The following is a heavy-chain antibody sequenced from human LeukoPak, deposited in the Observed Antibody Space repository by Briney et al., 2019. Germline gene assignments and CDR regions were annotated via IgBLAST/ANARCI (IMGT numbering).Heavy chain of an antibody. Sequence: SETLSLTCTVSGGSISSSSYYWGWIRQPPGKGLEWIGSIYYSGSTYYNPSLKSRVTISVDTSKNQFSLKLSSVTAADTAVYYCARDLNSPVDYWGQGTLVTVSS. CDR2: IYYSGST. D-gene: IGHD4-23*01. CDR3: ARDLNSPVDY. J-gene: IGHJ4*02. V-gene: IGHV4-39*07. CDR1: GGSISSSSYY.